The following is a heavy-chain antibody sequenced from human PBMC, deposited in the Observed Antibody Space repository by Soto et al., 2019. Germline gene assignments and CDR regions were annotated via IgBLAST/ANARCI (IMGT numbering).Heavy chain of an antibody. CDR3: ARMVQLVRICDY. Sequence: ALVKVSCKASGYTFTSYGISWVRQAPGQGLEWMGWISAYNGNTNYAQKLQGRVTMTTDTSTSTAYMELRSLRSDDTAVYYCARMVQLVRICDYWGQGTLVTVSS. J-gene: IGHJ4*02. CDR1: GYTFTSYG. V-gene: IGHV1-18*01. CDR2: ISAYNGNT. D-gene: IGHD6-6*01.